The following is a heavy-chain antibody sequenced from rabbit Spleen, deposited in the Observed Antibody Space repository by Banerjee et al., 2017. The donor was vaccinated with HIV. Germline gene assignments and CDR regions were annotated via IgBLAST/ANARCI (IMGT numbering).Heavy chain of an antibody. CDR2: IYAGDGSI. D-gene: IGHD3-1*01. CDR1: GFSLFIYW. CDR3: ARDKELAIWGYEFDL. Sequence: EESGGGLVKPGGTLTLTCRASGFSLFIYWMCWVRQDPGKGLELIGCIYAGDGSIDYTTWVNGRFTISKTSSTVDLKITSLTAADTATYFCARDKELAIWGYEFDLWGPGTLVTVS. V-gene: IGHV1S42*01. J-gene: IGHJ4*01.